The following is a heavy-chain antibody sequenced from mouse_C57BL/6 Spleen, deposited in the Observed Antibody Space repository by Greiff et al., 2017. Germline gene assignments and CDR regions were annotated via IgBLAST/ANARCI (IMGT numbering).Heavy chain of an antibody. V-gene: IGHV1-9*01. J-gene: IGHJ4*01. CDR2: ILPGSGST. CDR3: AGIYYYGSSDRSAMDY. Sequence: VQLQQSGAELMQPGASVKLSCKATGYTFTGYWIEWVKQRPGHGLEWIGEILPGSGSTNYNEKFKGKATFTADTSSNTAYMQLSSLTTEDAAIYDGAGIYYYGSSDRSAMDYWGQGTSVTVSS. D-gene: IGHD1-1*01. CDR1: GYTFTGYW.